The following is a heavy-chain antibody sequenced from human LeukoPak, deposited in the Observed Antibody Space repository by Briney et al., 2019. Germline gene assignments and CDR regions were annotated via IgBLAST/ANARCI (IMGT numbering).Heavy chain of an antibody. CDR3: AKDFRGYGTYYFDY. Sequence: PGGSLRLSCAASRFTFSSYAMSWARQAPGKGLEWVSAISGSGGSTYYADSVKGRFTISRDNSKNTLYLQMNSMRAQDTAVYYCAKDFRGYGTYYFDYWGQGTLVTVSS. CDR2: ISGSGGST. V-gene: IGHV3-23*01. CDR1: RFTFSSYA. J-gene: IGHJ4*02. D-gene: IGHD6-25*01.